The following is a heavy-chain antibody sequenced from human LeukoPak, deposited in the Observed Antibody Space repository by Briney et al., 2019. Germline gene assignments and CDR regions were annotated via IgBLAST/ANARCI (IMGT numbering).Heavy chain of an antibody. CDR3: TRGFMAS. D-gene: IGHD5-24*01. Sequence: GGSLRLSCAASGFVFGDFVITWVRQAPGRGLECVGFIRAELDCWTTEYAASLEGRFTISRDDSKGIAYLQMNSLEIDDTAIYFCTRGFMASWGQGTLVTVSS. J-gene: IGHJ5*02. CDR2: IRAELDCWTT. V-gene: IGHV3-49*04. CDR1: GFVFGDFV.